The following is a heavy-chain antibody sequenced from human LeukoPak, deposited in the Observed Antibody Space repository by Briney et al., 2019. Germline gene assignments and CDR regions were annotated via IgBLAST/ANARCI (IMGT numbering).Heavy chain of an antibody. V-gene: IGHV3-23*01. CDR3: AKDKALESVVPVAFDI. CDR2: ISGSGGST. D-gene: IGHD3-22*01. Sequence: GGSLRLSCAASGFTFSSYSMNWVRQAPGKGLEWVSAISGSGGSTYYADSVKGRFTISRDNSKNTLYLQMNSLRAEDTAVYYCAKDKALESVVPVAFDIWGQGTMVTVSS. J-gene: IGHJ3*02. CDR1: GFTFSSYS.